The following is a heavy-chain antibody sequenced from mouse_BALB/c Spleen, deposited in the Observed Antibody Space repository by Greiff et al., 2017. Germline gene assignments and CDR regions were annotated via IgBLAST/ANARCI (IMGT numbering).Heavy chain of an antibody. Sequence: EVQVVESGGGLVQPGGSLRLSCATSGFTFTDYYMSWVRQPPGKALEWLGFIRNKANGYTTEYSASVKGRFTISRDNSQSILYLQMNTLRAEDSATYYCARASILRPHYYAMDYWGQGTSVTVSS. D-gene: IGHD1-2*01. V-gene: IGHV7-3*02. J-gene: IGHJ4*01. CDR3: ARASILRPHYYAMDY. CDR2: IRNKANGYTT. CDR1: GFTFTDYY.